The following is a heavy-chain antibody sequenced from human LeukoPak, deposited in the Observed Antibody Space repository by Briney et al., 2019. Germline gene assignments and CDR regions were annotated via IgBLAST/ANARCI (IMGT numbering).Heavy chain of an antibody. CDR2: IYYSGST. Sequence: SETLSLTCTVSGGSISSRSHSWGWIRQPPGKGLEWIGSIYYSGSTYYNPSLKSRVTISVDTSKNQFSLKLSSVTAADTAVYYCARFEFVMAGMGYYFDYWGQGTLVTVSS. CDR1: GGSISSRSHS. D-gene: IGHD6-19*01. J-gene: IGHJ4*02. CDR3: ARFEFVMAGMGYYFDY. V-gene: IGHV4-39*01.